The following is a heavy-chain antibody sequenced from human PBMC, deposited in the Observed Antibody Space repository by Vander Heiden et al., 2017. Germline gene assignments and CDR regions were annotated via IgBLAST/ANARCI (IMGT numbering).Heavy chain of an antibody. CDR2: ISGSTTNT. CDR3: ATYDSSGHYLYFAY. J-gene: IGHJ4*02. V-gene: IGHV3-23*01. D-gene: IGHD3-22*01. Sequence: EVQVLESGGGLVQPGGSLELSCAPSGFTFSPYAMSWVRQAPGKGLEWVSAISGSTTNTYYADSVKGRFTISRDNSKNTLYLQMNSLRAEDSALYYCATYDSSGHYLYFAYWGQGTLVTVSS. CDR1: GFTFSPYA.